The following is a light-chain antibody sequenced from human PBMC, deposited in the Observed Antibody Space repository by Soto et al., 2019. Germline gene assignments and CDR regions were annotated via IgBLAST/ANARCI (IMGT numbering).Light chain of an antibody. CDR2: KAS. CDR1: QSIGSW. CDR3: QQYNSYPWT. V-gene: IGKV1-5*03. J-gene: IGKJ1*01. Sequence: DIQMTQSPSTLSASVGDRVTITCRASQSIGSWLAWYQQKPGKAPNLLIYKASSLESGVPSRFSGSGSGTEFTLTISSLQPDDFAPYYCQQYNSYPWTFGQGTKVEIK.